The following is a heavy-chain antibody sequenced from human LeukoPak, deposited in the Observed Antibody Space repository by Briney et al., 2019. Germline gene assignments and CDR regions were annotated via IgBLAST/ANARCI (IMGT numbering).Heavy chain of an antibody. CDR3: AKLPREYCSSTSCPNWFDT. Sequence: GGSLRLSCAASGFTFSSYWMHWVRQAPGKGLVWVSRINSDGSSTSYADSVKGRFTTSRDNSKNTLYLHMNSLRAEDTAVYYCAKLPREYCSSTSCPNWFDTWGQGTLVTVSS. D-gene: IGHD2-2*01. V-gene: IGHV3-74*01. J-gene: IGHJ5*02. CDR2: INSDGSST. CDR1: GFTFSSYW.